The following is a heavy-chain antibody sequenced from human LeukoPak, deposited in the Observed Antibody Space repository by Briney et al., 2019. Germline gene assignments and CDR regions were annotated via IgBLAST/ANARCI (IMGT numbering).Heavy chain of an antibody. D-gene: IGHD3-10*01. V-gene: IGHV3-9*01. Sequence: GGSLRLSCAASGFTFDDYAMHWVRQAPGKGLEWVSGISWSSGSIGYTDSVKGRFTISRDNAKNSLYLQMNSLRSEDTALYYCAKGGSGSHYYMDVWGKGTTVTISS. CDR3: AKGGSGSHYYMDV. CDR2: ISWSSGSI. CDR1: GFTFDDYA. J-gene: IGHJ6*03.